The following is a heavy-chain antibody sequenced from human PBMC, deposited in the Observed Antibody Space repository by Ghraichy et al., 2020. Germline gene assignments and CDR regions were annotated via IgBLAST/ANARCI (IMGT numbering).Heavy chain of an antibody. CDR2: IHSNDIT. V-gene: IGHV3-53*01. Sequence: GGSLRLSCAASGFTVSGTYMGWVRQAPGKGLEWVSCIHSNDITFYTDSVKGRFTISRDNSKNTLYLQMNGLRADDTAVYFCARLLDVAVAAVGVFDYWGQGTLVTVSS. J-gene: IGHJ4*02. CDR3: ARLLDVAVAAVGVFDY. D-gene: IGHD6-19*01. CDR1: GFTVSGTY.